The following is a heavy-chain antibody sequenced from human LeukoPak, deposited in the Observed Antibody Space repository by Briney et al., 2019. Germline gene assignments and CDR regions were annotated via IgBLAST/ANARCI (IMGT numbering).Heavy chain of an antibody. CDR2: INPSGGST. J-gene: IGHJ6*02. Sequence: ASVKVSCKASGGTFSSYAIIWVRQAPGQGLEWMGIINPSGGSTSYAQKFQGRVTMTRDTSTSTVYMELSSLRSEDTAVYYCAREDMDGTYGMDVWGQGTTVTVSS. V-gene: IGHV1-46*01. D-gene: IGHD2-15*01. CDR1: GGTFSSYA. CDR3: AREDMDGTYGMDV.